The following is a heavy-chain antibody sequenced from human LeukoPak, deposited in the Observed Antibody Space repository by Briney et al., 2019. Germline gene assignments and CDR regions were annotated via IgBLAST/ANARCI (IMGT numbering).Heavy chain of an antibody. J-gene: IGHJ6*02. CDR3: ARAHSSPAAYYGMDV. D-gene: IGHD6-19*01. V-gene: IGHV6-1*01. CDR1: GGSVSSNSSA. Sequence: SQTLSLTCAISGGSVSSNSSAWNWISPSPSRGLEWLGRSYCRTKWYNDYAVSVKSRITINPYTSKNQFSLQLNSVTPADTAVYYCARAHSSPAAYYGMDVWGQGTTVTVSS. CDR2: SYCRTKWYN.